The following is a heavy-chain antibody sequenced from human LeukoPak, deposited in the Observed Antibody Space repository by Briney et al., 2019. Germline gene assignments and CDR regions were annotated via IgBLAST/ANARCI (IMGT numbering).Heavy chain of an antibody. J-gene: IGHJ4*02. D-gene: IGHD6-13*01. CDR1: GGSISSSSYY. V-gene: IGHV4-39*07. Sequence: PSETLSLTCTVSGGSISSSSYYWSWIRQPPGKGLEWIGEINHSGSTNYNPSLKSRVTISVDTSKNQFSLKLSSVTAADTAVYYCARDPLIAAAGTGRWGQGTLVTVSP. CDR3: ARDPLIAAAGTGR. CDR2: INHSGST.